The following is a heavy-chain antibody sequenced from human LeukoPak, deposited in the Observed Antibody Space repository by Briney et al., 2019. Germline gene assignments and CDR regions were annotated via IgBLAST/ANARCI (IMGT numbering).Heavy chain of an antibody. J-gene: IGHJ4*02. V-gene: IGHV3-21*01. D-gene: IGHD5-12*01. CDR3: ARDRHGVATIGDFDY. CDR1: GFTFSSYA. CDR2: ISSSSSYI. Sequence: GGSLRLSCAASGFTFSSYAMSWVRQAPGKGLEWVSSISSSSSYIYYADSVKGRFTISRDNAKNSLYLQMNSLRAEDTAVYYCARDRHGVATIGDFDYWGQGTLVTVPS.